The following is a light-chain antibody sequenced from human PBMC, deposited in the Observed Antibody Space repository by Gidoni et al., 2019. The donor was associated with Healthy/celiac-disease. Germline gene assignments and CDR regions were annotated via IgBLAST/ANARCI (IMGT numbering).Light chain of an antibody. CDR1: QSISSW. Sequence: DIKMTQSPSTLSASVGDRVTITCRASQSISSWLAWYQQKPGKAPKLLIYKASSLESGVQSRFSGSGSGTEFTLTISSLQPDDFATYYCQQYNSYLYTFGQGTKLEIK. J-gene: IGKJ2*01. V-gene: IGKV1-5*03. CDR3: QQYNSYLYT. CDR2: KAS.